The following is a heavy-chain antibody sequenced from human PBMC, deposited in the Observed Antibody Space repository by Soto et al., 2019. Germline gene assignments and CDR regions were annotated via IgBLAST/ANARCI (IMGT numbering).Heavy chain of an antibody. CDR2: INAGNGNT. CDR3: ARDSGFSLEWLPVDYYYYMDV. Sequence: GASVKVSCKASGYTFTSYAIHWVRQAPGQRLEWMGWINAGNGNTKYSQKFQGRVTITRDTSASTAYMELSSLRSEDTAVYYCARDSGFSLEWLPVDYYYYMDVWGKGTTVTVSS. CDR1: GYTFTSYA. V-gene: IGHV1-3*01. J-gene: IGHJ6*03. D-gene: IGHD3-3*01.